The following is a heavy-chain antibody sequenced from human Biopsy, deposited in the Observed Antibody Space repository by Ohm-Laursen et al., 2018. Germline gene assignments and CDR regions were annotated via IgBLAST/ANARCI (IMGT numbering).Heavy chain of an antibody. CDR1: GGPIDSYY. Sequence: TLSLTCTVSGGPIDSYYWSWIRQPPGKALEWIGYIYFTGRTSYNPSLKSRVTMSVNTSKKQFSLRLSSVTAADTAVYYCARDLPSSYYYAMDVWGQGTTVTVSS. V-gene: IGHV4-59*12. CDR2: IYFTGRT. J-gene: IGHJ6*02. CDR3: ARDLPSSYYYAMDV.